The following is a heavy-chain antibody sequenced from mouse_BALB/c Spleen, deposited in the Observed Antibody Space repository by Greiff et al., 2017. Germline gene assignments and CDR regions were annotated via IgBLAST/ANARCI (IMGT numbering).Heavy chain of an antibody. Sequence: VQGVESGAELMKPGASVKISCKATGYTFSSYWIEWVKQRPGHGLEWIGEILPGSGSTNYNEKFKGKATFTADTSSNTAYMQLSSLTSEDSAVYYCARSGYYGSRPFDYWGQGTTLTVSS. D-gene: IGHD1-1*01. CDR1: GYTFSSYW. J-gene: IGHJ2*01. V-gene: IGHV1-9*01. CDR3: ARSGYYGSRPFDY. CDR2: ILPGSGST.